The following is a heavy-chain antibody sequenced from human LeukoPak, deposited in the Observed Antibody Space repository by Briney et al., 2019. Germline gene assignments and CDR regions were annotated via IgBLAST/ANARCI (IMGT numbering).Heavy chain of an antibody. CDR1: GFTFSSYG. CDR3: AKSSLRGHSLWYFDL. CDR2: TSYDGSNK. D-gene: IGHD3-10*01. J-gene: IGHJ2*01. V-gene: IGHV3-30*18. Sequence: PGGSLRLSCAASGFTFSSYGMHWVRQAPGKGLEWVAVTSYDGSNKYDADSVKGRFTISRDNSKNTLYLQMNKLRVEDTAVYYCAKSSLRGHSLWYFDLWGRGTPVTVSS.